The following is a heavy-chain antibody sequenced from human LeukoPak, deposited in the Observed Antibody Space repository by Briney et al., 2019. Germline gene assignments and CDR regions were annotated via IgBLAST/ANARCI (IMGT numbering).Heavy chain of an antibody. V-gene: IGHV3-9*01. D-gene: IGHD3-3*01. J-gene: IGHJ6*02. Sequence: GRSLRLSCAASGFTFDDYAMHWVQQAPGKGLEWVSGISWNSGSIGYADSVKGRFTISRDNAKNSLYLQMNSLRAEDTALYYCAKDIRFLEWEGYYGMDVWGQGTTVTVSS. CDR1: GFTFDDYA. CDR2: ISWNSGSI. CDR3: AKDIRFLEWEGYYGMDV.